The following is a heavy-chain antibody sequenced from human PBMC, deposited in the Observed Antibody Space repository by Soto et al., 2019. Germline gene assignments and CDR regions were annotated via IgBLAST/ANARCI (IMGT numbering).Heavy chain of an antibody. D-gene: IGHD1-26*01. J-gene: IGHJ4*02. V-gene: IGHV5-51*01. Sequence: GESLKISFKGSGYSFTSYWIGWVPQMPRKGLERTGLIYPGDSDTRNSPSLQGQVTISANNSISFSFLLWSMMKAADTAKYYCARSIVGATKGGALFDYWGQGTLVTVSS. CDR1: GYSFTSYW. CDR3: ARSIVGATKGGALFDY. CDR2: IYPGDSDT.